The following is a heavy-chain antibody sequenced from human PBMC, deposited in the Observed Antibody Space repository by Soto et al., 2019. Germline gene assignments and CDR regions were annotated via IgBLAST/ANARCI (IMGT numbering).Heavy chain of an antibody. D-gene: IGHD3-3*01. CDR1: GYSFTSYW. J-gene: IGHJ3*02. CDR2: IYPGDSDT. CDR3: AVGFWGGKAPTDAFNI. Sequence: PGESLKISCKGSGYSFTSYWIGWVRQMPGKGLEWMGIIYPGDSDTRYSPSFQGQVTISADKSISTAYLQWSSLKASDTAMYYCAVGFWGGKAPTDAFNIWAKGQWSPSPQ. V-gene: IGHV5-51*01.